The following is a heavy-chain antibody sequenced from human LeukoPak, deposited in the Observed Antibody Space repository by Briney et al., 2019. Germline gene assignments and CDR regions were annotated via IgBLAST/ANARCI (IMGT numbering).Heavy chain of an antibody. CDR2: INWNGGST. D-gene: IGHD6-19*01. CDR1: GFTFSSYS. J-gene: IGHJ4*02. CDR3: ARVSDISVAAYFDY. Sequence: GGSLRLSCAASGFTFSSYSMDWVRQAPGKGLEWVSTINWNGGSTGYADSVKGRFTISRDNAKNSLYLQMNSLRAEDTALYYCARVSDISVAAYFDYWGQGTLVTVSS. V-gene: IGHV3-20*04.